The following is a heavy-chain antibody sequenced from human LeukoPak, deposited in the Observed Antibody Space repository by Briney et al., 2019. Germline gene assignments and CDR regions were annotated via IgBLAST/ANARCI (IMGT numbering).Heavy chain of an antibody. CDR3: ATYDSWSGYNIAY. D-gene: IGHD3-3*01. Sequence: GGSLRLSCVVSGFTLSSRWMMWVRQAPGEGLEWMTNINRDGSEKNYVDSVKGRFTITRDNAENSLYLQMNSLKVEDSAIYYCATYDSWSGYNIAYWGQGTLVTVSS. CDR1: GFTLSSRW. V-gene: IGHV3-7*03. CDR2: INRDGSEK. J-gene: IGHJ4*02.